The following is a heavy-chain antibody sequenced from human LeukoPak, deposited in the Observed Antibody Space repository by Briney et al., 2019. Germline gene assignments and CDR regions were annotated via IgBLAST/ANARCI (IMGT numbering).Heavy chain of an antibody. CDR3: ARAGPGDAFDI. CDR1: GFTFSGYA. J-gene: IGHJ3*02. V-gene: IGHV3-64*01. Sequence: GGSLRLSCAASGFTFSGYATHWVRQAPGKGLEYVSAISSNGGSTYYANSVKGRFTISRDNSKNTLYLQMGSLRAEDMAVYYCARAGPGDAFDIWGQGTMVTVSS. CDR2: ISSNGGST.